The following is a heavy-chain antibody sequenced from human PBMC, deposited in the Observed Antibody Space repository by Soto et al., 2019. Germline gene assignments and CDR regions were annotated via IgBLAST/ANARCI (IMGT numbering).Heavy chain of an antibody. CDR3: ARDFSGSGWYGGGYYYYGMDV. V-gene: IGHV1-18*01. CDR1: GYTFTSYG. CDR2: ISAYNGNT. D-gene: IGHD6-19*01. J-gene: IGHJ6*02. Sequence: ASVKVSCKASGYTFTSYGISWVRQAPGQGLEWMGWISAYNGNTNYAQKLQGRVTMTTDTSTSTAYMELRSLRSDDTAVYYCARDFSGSGWYGGGYYYYGMDVWGQGTTVTVSS.